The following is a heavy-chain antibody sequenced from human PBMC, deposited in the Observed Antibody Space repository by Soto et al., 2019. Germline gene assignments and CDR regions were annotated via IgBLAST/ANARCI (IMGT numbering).Heavy chain of an antibody. CDR1: GFTSRSYD. V-gene: IGHV3-21*01. J-gene: IGHJ4*02. CDR2: ISSSSGYI. Sequence: EVQLVESGGGLVKPGGSLRLSCAASGFTSRSYDMNWVRQAPGKALEWVASISSSSGYIFYADSVKGRFTISRDDAKNSLCLQMNSLRAEDTAVYYCAREGRGIQDLDYWGQGTLVTVSS. D-gene: IGHD3-16*01. CDR3: AREGRGIQDLDY.